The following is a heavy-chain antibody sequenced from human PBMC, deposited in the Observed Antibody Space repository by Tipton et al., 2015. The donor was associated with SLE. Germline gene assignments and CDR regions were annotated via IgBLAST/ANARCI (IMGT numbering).Heavy chain of an antibody. CDR2: MHYRGST. V-gene: IGHV4-39*07. Sequence: TLSLTCTVSGGSTSSGGNYWAWIRQPPGKGLEWIGSMHYRGSTYYNPSLNSRVTISVDTSKNQFSLNLKSVTAADTAVYYCARDRHYDSTGYYGAFDIWGRGTMVIVSS. CDR3: ARDRHYDSTGYYGAFDI. CDR1: GGSTSSGGNY. D-gene: IGHD3-22*01. J-gene: IGHJ3*02.